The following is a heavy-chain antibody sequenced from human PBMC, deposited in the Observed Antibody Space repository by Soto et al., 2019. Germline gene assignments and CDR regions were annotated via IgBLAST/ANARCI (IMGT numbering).Heavy chain of an antibody. Sequence: ETLSLTCTGSGGSISSSSYYWGWIRQPPGKGLEWIGSIYYSGSTYYNPSLKSRVTISVDTSKNQYSLKLSSVTAADTAVYYCATSQKYYYYYMDVWGKGTTVTVSS. J-gene: IGHJ6*03. CDR2: IYYSGST. CDR1: GGSISSSSYY. V-gene: IGHV4-39*01. CDR3: ATSQKYYYYYMDV.